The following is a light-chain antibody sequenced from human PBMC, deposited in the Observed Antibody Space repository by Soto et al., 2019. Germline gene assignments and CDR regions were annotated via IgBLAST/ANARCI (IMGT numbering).Light chain of an antibody. CDR3: QQYGSTPYT. CDR1: QSISSSY. J-gene: IGKJ2*01. CDR2: GAS. Sequence: EIVLTQSPGTLSLSPGERAALSCTASQSISSSYIIWYQWKPGQAPRLLMYGASSRATGIPDRFSGSGSGTDFSLTINRLEPEDFAVYYCQQYGSTPYTFGQGTKLEIK. V-gene: IGKV3-20*01.